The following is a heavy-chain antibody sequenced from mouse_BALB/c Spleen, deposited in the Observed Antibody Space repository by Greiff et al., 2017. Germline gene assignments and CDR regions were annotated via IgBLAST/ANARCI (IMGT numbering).Heavy chain of an antibody. CDR3: ARWGRYDAMDY. CDR2: ISSGSSTI. Sequence: EVQVVESGGGLVQPGGSRTLSCAASGFTFSSFGMHWVRQAPEKGLEWVAYISSGSSTIYYADTVKGRFTISRDNPKNTLFLQMTSLRSEDTAMYYCARWGRYDAMDYWGQGTSVTVSS. J-gene: IGHJ4*01. CDR1: GFTFSSFG. V-gene: IGHV5-17*02.